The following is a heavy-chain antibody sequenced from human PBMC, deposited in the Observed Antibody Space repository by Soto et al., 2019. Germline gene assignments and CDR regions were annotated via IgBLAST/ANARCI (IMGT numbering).Heavy chain of an antibody. Sequence: PSETLSLTCAVYGGSFSGYYWTWIRQPPGTGLEWIGEINHSGSTNYNPSLKSRVTISVDTSKNQFSLKLTSVTAADTAVYYCARNESGSSTNWFDPWGQGTLVTVSS. D-gene: IGHD3-22*01. J-gene: IGHJ5*02. V-gene: IGHV4-34*01. CDR3: ARNESGSSTNWFDP. CDR1: GGSFSGYY. CDR2: INHSGST.